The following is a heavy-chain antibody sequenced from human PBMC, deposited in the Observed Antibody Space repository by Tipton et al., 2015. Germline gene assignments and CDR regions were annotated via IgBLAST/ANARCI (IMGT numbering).Heavy chain of an antibody. CDR2: IQYSRST. J-gene: IGHJ6*02. V-gene: IGHV4-59*01. CDR1: SDSISKYY. Sequence: TLSLTCSVSSDSISKYYWSWIRQPPGKELEWIGYIQYSRSTNYNPSLKSRVTISVDTSKTQFSLKMSSVTASDTAVYYCARDLGHGMDVWGQGTTVTVSS. CDR3: ARDLGHGMDV.